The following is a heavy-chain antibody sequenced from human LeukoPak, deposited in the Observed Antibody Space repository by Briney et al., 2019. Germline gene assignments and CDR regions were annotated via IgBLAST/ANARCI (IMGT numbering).Heavy chain of an antibody. V-gene: IGHV4-59*01. CDR2: IYHSGST. CDR3: AIEFGLVMYNWFDP. Sequence: SETLSLTCTLSGGSTSNYYWYWIRPPPGKGLECIGYIYHSGSTNYNPSLKSRVTISVDTSKNQSALKLRSVTAADTAVYYCAIEFGLVMYNWFDPWGQGTLVSVSS. J-gene: IGHJ5*02. CDR1: GGSTSNYY. D-gene: IGHD3-10*01.